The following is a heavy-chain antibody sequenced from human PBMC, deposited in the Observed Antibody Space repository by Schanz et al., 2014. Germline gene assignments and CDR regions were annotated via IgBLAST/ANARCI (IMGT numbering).Heavy chain of an antibody. CDR3: ARKVVATIGGYYDN. Sequence: EVQLLESGGGLVQPGGSLRLSCAASEFTFSTDAMGWVRQARGKGLEWVSAMNESHSTIYYADSVRGRFTISRDNAENTLFLQMNSLRAEDTAVYYCARKVVATIGGYYDNWGQGTLVIVSS. CDR1: EFTFSTDA. D-gene: IGHD5-12*01. J-gene: IGHJ4*02. V-gene: IGHV3-23*01. CDR2: MNESHSTI.